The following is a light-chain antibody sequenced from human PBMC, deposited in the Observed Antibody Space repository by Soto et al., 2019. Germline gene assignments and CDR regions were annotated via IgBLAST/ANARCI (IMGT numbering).Light chain of an antibody. CDR3: SSYTSSSTVWV. CDR2: EVS. V-gene: IGLV2-14*01. CDR1: SSDVGGYNY. J-gene: IGLJ3*02. Sequence: QSALTQPASVSGSPGQSITISCTGTSSDVGGYNYVSWYQQHPGKAPKLMIYEVSNRPSGVSNRFSGSKSGNTASLTISGLQAEDEADYYCSSYTSSSTVWVFGGGTKLTLL.